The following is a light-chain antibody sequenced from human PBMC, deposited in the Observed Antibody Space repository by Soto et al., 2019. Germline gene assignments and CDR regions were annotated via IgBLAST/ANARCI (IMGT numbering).Light chain of an antibody. CDR1: QDISSS. Sequence: DIQITQSHSSLSASIGDRVTISCRASQDISSSLNWYQHKAGKAPKLLIYAASGLHSGVPSRFSGSGSGTDFTLTISSLQPDDFATYYCQQYNSYLGTFGQGTKVDIK. CDR2: AAS. CDR3: QQYNSYLGT. J-gene: IGKJ1*01. V-gene: IGKV1-39*01.